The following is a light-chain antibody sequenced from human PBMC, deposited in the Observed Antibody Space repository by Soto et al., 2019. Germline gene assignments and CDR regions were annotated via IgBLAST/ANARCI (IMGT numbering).Light chain of an antibody. J-gene: IGLJ2*01. Sequence: QSVLTQPPSVSAAPGQKVSISCSGSSSNIGNNFVSWYQHLPGTAPKLLISDNNQRPSGIPDRFSGSKSGTSATLGITGLQTGDEADYYCGTWDNSLRAVVFGGGTKVTVL. CDR1: SSNIGNNF. CDR2: DNN. V-gene: IGLV1-51*01. CDR3: GTWDNSLRAVV.